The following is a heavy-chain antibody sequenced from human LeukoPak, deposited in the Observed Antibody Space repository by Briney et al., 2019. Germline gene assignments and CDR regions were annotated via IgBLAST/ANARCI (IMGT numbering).Heavy chain of an antibody. CDR1: VGSISSFY. V-gene: IGHV4-59*01. D-gene: IGHD6-6*01. CDR2: IYYSGST. CDR3: ARDLDGSTSSPLDP. J-gene: IGHJ5*02. Sequence: SETLSLTCTVSVGSISSFYWRWIRQPPAKGLEWIGYIYYSGSTNYNPSLKSRVTISVDTSKNQFSLQLSSVTAADTAVYYCARDLDGSTSSPLDPWGQGTLVTVSS.